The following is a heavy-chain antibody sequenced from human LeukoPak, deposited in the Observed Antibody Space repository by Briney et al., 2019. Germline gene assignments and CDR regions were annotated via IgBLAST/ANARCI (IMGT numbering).Heavy chain of an antibody. Sequence: PSETLSLTCTVSGGSISSGAYYWSWIRQPAGKGLEWIGRISTSETTNYNPSLKSRVTISVDTSKNQFSLKLSSVTAADTAVYYCAREGQQLDRIFDYWGQGTLVTVSS. CDR1: GGSISSGAYY. V-gene: IGHV4-61*02. CDR2: ISTSETT. J-gene: IGHJ4*02. D-gene: IGHD6-13*01. CDR3: AREGQQLDRIFDY.